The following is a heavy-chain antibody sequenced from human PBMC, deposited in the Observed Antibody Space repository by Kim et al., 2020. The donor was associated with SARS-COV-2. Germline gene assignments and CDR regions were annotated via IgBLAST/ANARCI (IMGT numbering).Heavy chain of an antibody. D-gene: IGHD1-7*01. CDR1: GFTFSNYW. Sequence: GGSLRLFCAPSGFTFSNYWMSWVRQAPGKGLEWVANIKQDGTERYYGGPGKGRFTISRDNAKNSLNLQMNNLRADDTAVYYCVRENWNYDFDKWGQGTMV. V-gene: IGHV3-7*01. J-gene: IGHJ3*02. CDR3: VRENWNYDFDK. CDR2: IKQDGTER.